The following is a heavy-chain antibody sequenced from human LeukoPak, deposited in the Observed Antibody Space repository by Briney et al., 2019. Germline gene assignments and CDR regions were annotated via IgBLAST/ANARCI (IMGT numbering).Heavy chain of an antibody. V-gene: IGHV4-59*08. D-gene: IGHD3-22*01. Sequence: PSETLSLTCTVSGASISSDYWTWIRQPPGKGLEWIGYMDYNGDTKYDPSLKSRVTISVDTSKNQFSLRLSPVTAADTAVYYCARRSNYYTRGYYGRVYYFYTDVWGKGTTVTVSS. CDR3: ARRSNYYTRGYYGRVYYFYTDV. CDR2: MDYNGDT. CDR1: GASISSDY. J-gene: IGHJ6*03.